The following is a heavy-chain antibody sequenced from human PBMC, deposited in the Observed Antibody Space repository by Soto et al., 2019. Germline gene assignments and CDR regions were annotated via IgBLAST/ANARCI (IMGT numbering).Heavy chain of an antibody. CDR2: MNPNSGNT. CDR3: AREGQYYDFWSGYPAHYYYMDV. D-gene: IGHD3-3*01. J-gene: IGHJ6*03. V-gene: IGHV1-8*01. CDR1: GYTFTSYD. Sequence: ASVKVSCKASGYTFTSYDINWVRQATGQGLEWMGWMNPNSGNTGYAQKFQGRATMTRNTSISTAYMELSSLRSEDTAVYYCAREGQYYDFWSGYPAHYYYMDVWRKGTTVTV.